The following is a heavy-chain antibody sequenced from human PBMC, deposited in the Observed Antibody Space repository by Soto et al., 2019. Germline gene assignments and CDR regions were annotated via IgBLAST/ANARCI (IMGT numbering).Heavy chain of an antibody. CDR2: ISWNSGSI. V-gene: IGHV3-9*01. CDR3: AKDTPLLDILTGPPGVFDY. Sequence: GGSLRLSCAASGFTFDDYAMHWVRQAPGKGLEWVSGISWNSGSIGYADSVKGRFTISRDNAKNSLYLQMDSLRAEDTALYYCAKDTPLLDILTGPPGVFDYWGQG. D-gene: IGHD3-9*01. CDR1: GFTFDDYA. J-gene: IGHJ4*02.